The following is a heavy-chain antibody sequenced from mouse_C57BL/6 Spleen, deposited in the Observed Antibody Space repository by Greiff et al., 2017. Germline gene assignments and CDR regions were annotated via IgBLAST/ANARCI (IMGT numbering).Heavy chain of an antibody. CDR3: AREGLYFDV. CDR1: GFTFSSYA. J-gene: IGHJ1*03. V-gene: IGHV5-4*01. Sequence: EVQLVESGGGLVKPGGSLKLSCAASGFTFSSYAMSWVRQTPEKRLEWVATISDGGSYTYYPDNVKGRFTISRDNAKNNLYLQMSHLKSEDTAMYYCAREGLYFDVWGTGTTVTVSS. CDR2: ISDGGSYT.